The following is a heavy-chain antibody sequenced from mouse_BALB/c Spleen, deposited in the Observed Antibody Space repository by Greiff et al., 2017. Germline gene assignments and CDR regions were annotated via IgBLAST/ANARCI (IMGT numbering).Heavy chain of an antibody. D-gene: IGHD1-1*01. CDR3: ARDGITTVVAPFDY. V-gene: IGHV5-6-5*01. CDR1: GFTFSSYA. CDR2: ISSGGST. J-gene: IGHJ2*01. Sequence: EVQGVESGGGLVKPGGSLKLSCAASGFTFSSYAMSWVRQTPEKRLEWVASISSGGSTYYPDSVKGRFTISRDNARNILYLQMSSLRSEDTAMYYCARDGITTVVAPFDYWGQGTTLTVSS.